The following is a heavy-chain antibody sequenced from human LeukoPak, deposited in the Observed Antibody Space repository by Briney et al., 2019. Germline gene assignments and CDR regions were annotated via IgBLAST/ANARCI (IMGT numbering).Heavy chain of an antibody. CDR3: AKMVHTEQWLVPFDY. D-gene: IGHD6-19*01. Sequence: GGSLRLSCAASGFTFSSHTMNWVRQAPGKGLEWVSSISSTSTSIYHADSVKGRFTISRDNTKNSLYLQMNSLRAEDTAVYYCAKMVHTEQWLVPFDYWGQGTLVTVSS. V-gene: IGHV3-21*04. J-gene: IGHJ4*02. CDR2: ISSTSTSI. CDR1: GFTFSSHT.